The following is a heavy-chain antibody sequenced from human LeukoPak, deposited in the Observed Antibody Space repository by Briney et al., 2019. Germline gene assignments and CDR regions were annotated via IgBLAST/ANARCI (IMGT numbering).Heavy chain of an antibody. Sequence: ASVKVSCKTSGYTFTGPFIHWVREAPGQGLEWMGWINPQNGVTRYAQRLQGRVIMTVDTSVRTAYMELTRLTYDDTAVYYCATLGGHSLAAQNGYWGQGTLVTVSS. V-gene: IGHV1-2*02. CDR1: GYTFTGPF. D-gene: IGHD3-16*01. J-gene: IGHJ4*02. CDR3: ATLGGHSLAAQNGY. CDR2: INPQNGVT.